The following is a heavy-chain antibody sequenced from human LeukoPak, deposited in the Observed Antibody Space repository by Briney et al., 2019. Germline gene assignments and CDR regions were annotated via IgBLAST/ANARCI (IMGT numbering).Heavy chain of an antibody. D-gene: IGHD3-22*01. Sequence: GGSLRLSCAASGFTFSSYEMNWVRQAPGKGLEWVSYISSSGSTIYYADSVKGRFTISRDNAKNSLYLQMNSLRAEDTAVYYCAASGSQYFYDSGGFKYWGQGSLVTVSS. CDR2: ISSSGSTI. CDR3: AASGSQYFYDSGGFKY. CDR1: GFTFSSYE. J-gene: IGHJ4*02. V-gene: IGHV3-48*03.